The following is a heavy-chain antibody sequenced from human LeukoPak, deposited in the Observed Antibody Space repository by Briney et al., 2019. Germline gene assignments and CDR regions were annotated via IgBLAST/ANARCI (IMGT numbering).Heavy chain of an antibody. J-gene: IGHJ6*02. CDR3: ATGGVSAASGKPGYYYYYGMDV. CDR2: FDPEDGET. D-gene: IGHD6-25*01. V-gene: IGHV1-24*01. Sequence: ASVKVSCKASGYTFTSYGISWVRQAPGKGLEWMGGFDPEDGETIYAQKFQGRVTMTEDTSTDTAYMELSSLRSEDTAVYYCATGGVSAASGKPGYYYYYGMDVWGQGTTVTVSS. CDR1: GYTFTSYG.